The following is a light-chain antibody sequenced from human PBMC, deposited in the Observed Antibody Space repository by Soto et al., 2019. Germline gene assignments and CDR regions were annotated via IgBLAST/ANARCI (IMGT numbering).Light chain of an antibody. CDR2: EVS. Sequence: EIVLTQSPATLSLSPGERATLSCRASQTVSSSLAWYQQKPGQAPRLLIYEVSSRATGIPARFSGSGSGADFTLTISSLEPGDFALYYCQQHINWPLTFGGGTKVDIK. V-gene: IGKV3-11*01. CDR1: QTVSSS. J-gene: IGKJ4*01. CDR3: QQHINWPLT.